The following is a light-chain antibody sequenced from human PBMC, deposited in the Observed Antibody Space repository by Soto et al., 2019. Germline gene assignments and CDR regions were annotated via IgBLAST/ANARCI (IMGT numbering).Light chain of an antibody. V-gene: IGKV3D-20*02. CDR2: GAT. Sequence: IVLTQSPGTRSLSPGERATLSCRASQSVSTNYLAWYQQKPGQSPRLLIYGATSRATGIPDRFSGSGSGTDFTLTISRLETEDFAVYYCQQRSNWPITFGQGTRLEIK. CDR1: QSVSTNY. J-gene: IGKJ5*01. CDR3: QQRSNWPIT.